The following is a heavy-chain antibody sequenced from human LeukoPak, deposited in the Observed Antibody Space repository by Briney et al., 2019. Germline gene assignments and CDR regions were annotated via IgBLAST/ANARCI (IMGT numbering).Heavy chain of an antibody. D-gene: IGHD3-22*01. J-gene: IGHJ4*02. CDR1: GFTFSDYY. CDR2: IYSGGST. V-gene: IGHV3-66*01. Sequence: GGSLRLSCAASGFTFSDYYMSWVRQAPGKGLEWVSVIYSGGSTYYADSVKGRFTISRDNSKNTLYLQMNSLRAEDTAVYYCARRSYYDSSGYYYGVLDYWGQGTLVTVSS. CDR3: ARRSYYDSSGYYYGVLDY.